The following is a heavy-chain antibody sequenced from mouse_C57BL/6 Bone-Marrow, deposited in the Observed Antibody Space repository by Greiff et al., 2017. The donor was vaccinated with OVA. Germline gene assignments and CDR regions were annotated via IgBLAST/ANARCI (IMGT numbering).Heavy chain of an antibody. D-gene: IGHD2-4*01. J-gene: IGHJ3*01. CDR1: GFSLTSYG. Sequence: VQLKESGPGLVQPSQSLSITCTVSGFSLTSYGVHWVRQSPGKGLEWLGVIWSGGSTDYNAAFISRLSISKDNSKSQVFFKMNSLQADDTAIYYCAKIYYDYDPLFAYWGQGTLVTVSA. CDR2: IWSGGST. V-gene: IGHV2-2*01. CDR3: AKIYYDYDPLFAY.